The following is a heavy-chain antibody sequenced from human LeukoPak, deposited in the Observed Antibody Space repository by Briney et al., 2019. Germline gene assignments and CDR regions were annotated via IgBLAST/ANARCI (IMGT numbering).Heavy chain of an antibody. CDR1: GGSISSHY. D-gene: IGHD4-17*01. CDR2: ISYIGNT. J-gene: IGHJ3*02. CDR3: ARDPTTVTKGLDI. V-gene: IGHV4-59*11. Sequence: PSETPSLTCTVSGGSISSHYWSWIRQPPGKGLEWIGYISYIGNTNYIPSLKSRVTISVDTSKNQFSLKLSSVTAADAAVYFCARDPTTVTKGLDIWGQGTMVTVSS.